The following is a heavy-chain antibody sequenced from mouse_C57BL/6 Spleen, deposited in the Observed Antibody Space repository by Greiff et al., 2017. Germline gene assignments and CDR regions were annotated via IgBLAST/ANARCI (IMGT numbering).Heavy chain of an antibody. V-gene: IGHV1-50*01. CDR3: ARSGLRSGFTY. D-gene: IGHD1-1*01. J-gene: IGHJ3*01. Sequence: QVQLQQSGAELVKPGASVKLSCKASGYTFTSYWMQWVKQRPGQGLEWIGEIAPSDSYTNYNQKFKGKATLTVDTSTSSAYMQLSSLTSEDSAVYYWARSGLRSGFTYGGQGPLVTVSA. CDR2: IAPSDSYT. CDR1: GYTFTSYW.